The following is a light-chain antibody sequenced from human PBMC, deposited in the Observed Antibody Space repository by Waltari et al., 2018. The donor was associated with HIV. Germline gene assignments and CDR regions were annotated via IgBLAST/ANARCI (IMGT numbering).Light chain of an antibody. Sequence: QSALTQPASVSGSPGQSITISCTGTIRDLGGYAFVSWYQHHPGKAPKLIIFDVNDRPSGVSNRFSGSKSGNTASLIISGLRTEDEADYYCSSYTHTGGLLFGGGTILSVL. CDR3: SSYTHTGGLL. CDR2: DVN. V-gene: IGLV2-14*01. J-gene: IGLJ2*01. CDR1: IRDLGGYAF.